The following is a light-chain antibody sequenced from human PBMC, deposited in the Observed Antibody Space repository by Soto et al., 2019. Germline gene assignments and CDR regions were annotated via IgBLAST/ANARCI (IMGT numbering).Light chain of an antibody. Sequence: QLVLTQPPSVSGAPGQRVTISCTGSSSNIGAGYDVHWYQRLPGTAPKVLIYSNNNRPSGVPDRFSGSKSGTSASLAITGLQAEDEADYYCQSSDSSLSGSYVFGTGTKLTVL. CDR3: QSSDSSLSGSYV. V-gene: IGLV1-40*01. CDR1: SSNIGAGYD. J-gene: IGLJ1*01. CDR2: SNN.